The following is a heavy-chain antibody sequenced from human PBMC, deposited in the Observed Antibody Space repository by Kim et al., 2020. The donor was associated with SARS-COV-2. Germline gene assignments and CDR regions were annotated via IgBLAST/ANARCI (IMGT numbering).Heavy chain of an antibody. J-gene: IGHJ4*02. D-gene: IGHD3-10*01. CDR3: VRCGGLSDS. Sequence: SETLSLTCTVSSASISSAFWSWIRQPPGKSLEWIGYIFHDGKTNYNPSLQSRVTVSVETSKNQFSLNLSSVTVADTAGYYCVRCGGLSDSSGQGTLATVS. V-gene: IGHV4-59*12. CDR2: IFHDGKT. CDR1: SASISSAF.